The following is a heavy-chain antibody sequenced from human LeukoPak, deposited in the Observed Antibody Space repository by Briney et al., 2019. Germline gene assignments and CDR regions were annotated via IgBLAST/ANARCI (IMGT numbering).Heavy chain of an antibody. Sequence: GGSLRLSCAASGFTVSSNYMSWVRQAPGKGLEWVSVIYSGGSTYYADSVKGRFTISRDNSKNTLYLQMNSLRAEDTALYYCARLDCSGGSCYSTNTYYYYMDVWGKGTTVTVSS. J-gene: IGHJ6*03. V-gene: IGHV3-66*01. CDR1: GFTVSSNY. CDR2: IYSGGST. D-gene: IGHD2-15*01. CDR3: ARLDCSGGSCYSTNTYYYYMDV.